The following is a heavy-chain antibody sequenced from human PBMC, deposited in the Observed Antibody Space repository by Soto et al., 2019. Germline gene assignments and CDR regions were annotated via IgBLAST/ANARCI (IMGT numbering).Heavy chain of an antibody. J-gene: IGHJ4*02. CDR1: GGSFSGYY. CDR2: INHSGST. CDR3: ARQLRYFDWLLPSLSGYFDY. V-gene: IGHV4-34*01. D-gene: IGHD3-9*01. Sequence: SETLSLTCAVYGGSFSGYYWSWIRQPPGKGLEWIGEINHSGSTNYNPSLKSRVTISVDTSKNQFSLKLSSVTAADTAVYYCARQLRYFDWLLPSLSGYFDYWGQGTLVTV.